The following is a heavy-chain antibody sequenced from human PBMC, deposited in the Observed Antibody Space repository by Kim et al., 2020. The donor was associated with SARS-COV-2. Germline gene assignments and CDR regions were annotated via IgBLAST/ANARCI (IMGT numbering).Heavy chain of an antibody. D-gene: IGHD3-9*01. J-gene: IGHJ6*02. CDR3: ARWEGDYDILTGYYTPYYYGMDV. V-gene: IGHV1-18*01. CDR1: GYTFTSYG. Sequence: ASVKVSCKASGYTFTSYGISWVRQAPGQGLEWMGWISAYNGNTNYAQKLQGRVTMTTDTSTSTAYMELRSLRSDDTAVYYCARWEGDYDILTGYYTPYYYGMDVWGQGTTVTVSS. CDR2: ISAYNGNT.